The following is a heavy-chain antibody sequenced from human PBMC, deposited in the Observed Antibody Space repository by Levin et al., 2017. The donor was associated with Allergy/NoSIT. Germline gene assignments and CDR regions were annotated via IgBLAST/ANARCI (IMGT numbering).Heavy chain of an antibody. CDR1: GGTFSSFD. V-gene: IGHV1-69*13. CDR2: IIPIFGTA. Sequence: SVKVSCKASGGTFSSFDISWVRQAPGQGLEWIGGIIPIFGTANYAQKFQGRVTIAADESTSTAYMEVSSLRSEDTAVYYRARRSGSWNYYFDYWGQGTLVTVSS. D-gene: IGHD6-13*01. CDR3: ARRSGSWNYYFDY. J-gene: IGHJ4*02.